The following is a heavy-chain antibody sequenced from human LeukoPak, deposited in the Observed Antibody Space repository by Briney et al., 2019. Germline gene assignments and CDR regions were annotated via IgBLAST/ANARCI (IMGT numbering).Heavy chain of an antibody. D-gene: IGHD3-22*01. CDR1: GGSISSGSYY. CDR2: IYTSGST. J-gene: IGHJ4*02. Sequence: PSQTLSLTCTVSGGSISSGSYYWSWIRQPAGKGLEWIGRIYTSGSTNYNPSLKSRVTISVDTSKNQFSLKLSSVTAADTAVYYCARRRRYYDSSGYYYAYFDYWGQGTLVTVPS. V-gene: IGHV4-61*02. CDR3: ARRRRYYDSSGYYYAYFDY.